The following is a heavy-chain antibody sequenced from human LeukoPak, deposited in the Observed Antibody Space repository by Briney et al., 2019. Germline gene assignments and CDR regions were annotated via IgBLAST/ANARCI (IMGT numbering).Heavy chain of an antibody. Sequence: GESLKISCKGSGYSFTSYWIGWVRQMPGKGLEWMGIIYPGDSDTRYSPSFQGQVTISADKSISTAYLQWSSLKASDTAMYYCARLVLGYCSSTSCYTGDAFDIWGQGTMVTVSS. CDR1: GYSFTSYW. D-gene: IGHD2-2*02. V-gene: IGHV5-51*01. CDR2: IYPGDSDT. J-gene: IGHJ3*02. CDR3: ARLVLGYCSSTSCYTGDAFDI.